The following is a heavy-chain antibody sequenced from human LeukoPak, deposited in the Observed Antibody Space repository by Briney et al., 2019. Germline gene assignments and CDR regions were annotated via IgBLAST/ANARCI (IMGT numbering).Heavy chain of an antibody. CDR2: IYHSGST. CDR1: GGSISSGGYY. CDR3: ARVLGSPLAPYSSSWYGGGDSRNYYYYYYMDV. J-gene: IGHJ6*03. D-gene: IGHD6-13*01. Sequence: SETLSLTCTVSGGSISSGGYYWSWIRQPPGKGLEWIGYIYHSGSTYYNPSLKSRVTISVDRSKNQFSLKLSSVTAADTAVYYCARVLGSPLAPYSSSWYGGGDSRNYYYYYYMDVWGKGTTVTVSS. V-gene: IGHV4-30-2*01.